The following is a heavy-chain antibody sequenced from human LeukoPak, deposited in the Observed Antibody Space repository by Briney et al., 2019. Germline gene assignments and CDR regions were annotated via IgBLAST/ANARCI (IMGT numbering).Heavy chain of an antibody. CDR3: VRVGYKEGWFDP. CDR1: GGSISSGDYY. V-gene: IGHV4-30-4*01. J-gene: IGHJ5*02. Sequence: SETLSLTCTVSGGSISSGDYYWSWLRQPPGKGLEWIGYIYYSGSTYYNPSLKSRVTISVDTSKNQFSLKLSSVTAADTAVYYCVRVGYKEGWFDPWGQGTLVTVSS. D-gene: IGHD2-15*01. CDR2: IYYSGST.